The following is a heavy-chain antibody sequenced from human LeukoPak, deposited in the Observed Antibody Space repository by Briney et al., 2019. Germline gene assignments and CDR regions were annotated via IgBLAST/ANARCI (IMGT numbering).Heavy chain of an antibody. J-gene: IGHJ5*02. V-gene: IGHV3-15*01. CDR2: IKSKADGQTR. Sequence: SGGSLRLSCAASGFTFTNAWMGWVRQAPGKGLEWVCRIKSKADGQTRDYATPVKGRFTISRDGSNNMIYLQMNNLQGDDTALYYCATDDYASWGQGTLVTVSS. CDR1: GFTFTNAW. D-gene: IGHD4/OR15-4a*01. CDR3: ATDDYAS.